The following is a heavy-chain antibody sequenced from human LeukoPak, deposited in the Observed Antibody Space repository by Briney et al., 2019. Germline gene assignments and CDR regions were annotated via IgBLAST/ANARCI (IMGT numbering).Heavy chain of an antibody. D-gene: IGHD2-15*01. J-gene: IGHJ4*02. CDR2: INHSGST. V-gene: IGHV4-34*01. Sequence: KPSETLSLTCAVYGGSFSGYYWSWIRQPPGKGLEWIGEINHSGSTNYNPSLKSRVTISVDTSKNQFSLELSSVTAADTAVYYCARVRQWSIFDYWGQGTLVTVSS. CDR3: ARVRQWSIFDY. CDR1: GGSFSGYY.